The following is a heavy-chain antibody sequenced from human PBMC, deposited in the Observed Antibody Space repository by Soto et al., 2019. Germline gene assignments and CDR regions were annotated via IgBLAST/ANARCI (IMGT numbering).Heavy chain of an antibody. CDR2: INHSGST. CDR3: ARSIEAVYTFDH. V-gene: IGHV4-34*01. Sequence: SDTLSLTCAVYGGCFSIYYWNLIRQPPGKGLEWIGEINHSGSTNYNPSLKSRVTISVDTSKNHFSLKVRSVTAADTAVYYCARSIEAVYTFDHWGQGTLVTVSS. D-gene: IGHD6-13*01. J-gene: IGHJ5*02. CDR1: GGCFSIYY.